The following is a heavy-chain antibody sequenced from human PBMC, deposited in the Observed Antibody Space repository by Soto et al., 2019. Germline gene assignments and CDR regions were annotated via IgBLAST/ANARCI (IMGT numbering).Heavy chain of an antibody. V-gene: IGHV3-21*01. Sequence: EVQLVESGGGLVKPGGSLRLSCAASGFTFSSYSMNWVRQAPGKGLEWVSSISSSSSYIYYADSVKGRFTISRDNAKNSLYLQMNSQRAEDTAVYYCARDLNTYYDFWSGYYDYWGQGTLVTVSS. D-gene: IGHD3-3*01. J-gene: IGHJ4*02. CDR1: GFTFSSYS. CDR2: ISSSSSYI. CDR3: ARDLNTYYDFWSGYYDY.